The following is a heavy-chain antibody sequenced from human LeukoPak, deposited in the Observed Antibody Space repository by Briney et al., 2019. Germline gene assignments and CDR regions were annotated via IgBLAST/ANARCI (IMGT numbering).Heavy chain of an antibody. J-gene: IGHJ4*02. Sequence: LSETLSLTCTVYGGSVSSNYCSWIRQPPGRGLEWIGYILYSGSTNYHPSLKSRVNISADTSKNQVSLKLSSVTAADTAIYCCARARGDYGWIDYWGQGTLVTVSS. CDR1: GGSVSSNY. V-gene: IGHV4-59*02. D-gene: IGHD4-17*01. CDR2: ILYSGST. CDR3: ARARGDYGWIDY.